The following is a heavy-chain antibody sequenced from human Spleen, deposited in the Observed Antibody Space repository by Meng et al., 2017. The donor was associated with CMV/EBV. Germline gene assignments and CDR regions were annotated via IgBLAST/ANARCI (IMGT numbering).Heavy chain of an antibody. CDR3: ARDNNWGPDY. D-gene: IGHD7-27*01. J-gene: IGHJ4*02. CDR1: GYTFTGYY. Sequence: ASVKVSCKASGYTFTGYYMHWVRQAPGQGLEWMGWINPKSGGTNYAQKFQGRVTLTRDTSISATYMELRGLRSDDTAVYYCARDNNWGPDYWGQGTLVTVSS. V-gene: IGHV1-2*02. CDR2: INPKSGGT.